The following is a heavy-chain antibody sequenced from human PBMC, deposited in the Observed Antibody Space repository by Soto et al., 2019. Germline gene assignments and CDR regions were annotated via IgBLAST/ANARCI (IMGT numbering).Heavy chain of an antibody. V-gene: IGHV1-2*02. CDR3: AKGGAIVAAGTRVYLYNAMDV. CDR1: GYTFTGYY. D-gene: IGHD1-26*01. CDR2: INPNSGDT. J-gene: IGHJ6*02. Sequence: ASVKVSCKASGYTFTGYYVHWVRQAPGQGLEWMGWINPNSGDTYLAQRFQGRVTMNRDTSIGTAYMELRGLTSDDTAEYYCAKGGAIVAAGTRVYLYNAMDVGGQGTTVTV.